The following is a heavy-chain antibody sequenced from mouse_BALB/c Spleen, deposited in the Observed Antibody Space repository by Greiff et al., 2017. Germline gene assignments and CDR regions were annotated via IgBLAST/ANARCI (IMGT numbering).Heavy chain of an antibody. CDR3: ARAPLLRYFDV. CDR1: GYSITSGYY. CDR2: ISYDGSN. D-gene: IGHD1-1*01. V-gene: IGHV3-6*02. Sequence: ESGPGLVKPSQSLSLTCSVTGYSITSGYYWNWIRQFPGNKLEWMGYISYDGSNNYNPSLKNRISITRDTSKNQFFLKLNSVTTEDTATYYCARAPLLRYFDVWGAGTTVTVSS. J-gene: IGHJ1*01.